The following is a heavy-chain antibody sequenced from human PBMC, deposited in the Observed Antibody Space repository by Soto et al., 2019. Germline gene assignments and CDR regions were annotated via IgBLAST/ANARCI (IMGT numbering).Heavy chain of an antibody. Sequence: QVQLVQSGAEVKKPGSSVKVSCKASGGTFSSHSLSWVRQARGQGLEWMGRIIPILGTANYAQKFQGRVTITADKSTKTAYMELSSLRSEDTAVYYCARDSIYSGYDVTFDYWGQGTLVTVSS. D-gene: IGHD5-12*01. CDR1: GGTFSSHS. J-gene: IGHJ4*02. CDR2: IIPILGTA. V-gene: IGHV1-69*08. CDR3: ARDSIYSGYDVTFDY.